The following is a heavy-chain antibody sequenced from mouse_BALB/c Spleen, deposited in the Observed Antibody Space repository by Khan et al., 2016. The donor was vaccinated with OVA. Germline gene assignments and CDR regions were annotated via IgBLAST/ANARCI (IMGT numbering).Heavy chain of an antibody. J-gene: IGHJ3*01. Sequence: VELVESGGDLVKTGGSLKLSCAASGFTFSTYGMSWVRQTPDKRLEWVATISSGGHYTFYIDSVKGRFTISRDNAKNIPYLQITSLRSEDTAMYYCARLAYYYYSEGFAYWGQGTLVTVSA. D-gene: IGHD1-1*02. CDR3: ARLAYYYYSEGFAY. CDR2: ISSGGHYT. V-gene: IGHV5-6*01. CDR1: GFTFSTYG.